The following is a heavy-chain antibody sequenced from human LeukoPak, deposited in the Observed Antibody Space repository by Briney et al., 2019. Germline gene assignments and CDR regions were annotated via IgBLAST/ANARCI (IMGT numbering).Heavy chain of an antibody. Sequence: ASVTVSCKASGYTFTSYAMNWVRQAPGQGLEWMGWINTNTGNPTYAQGFTGRFVFSLDTSVSTAYLQISSLKAEDTAVYYCARDPREYCGGDCWFDYWGQGTLVTVSS. CDR2: INTNTGNP. V-gene: IGHV7-4-1*02. CDR1: GYTFTSYA. D-gene: IGHD2-21*02. J-gene: IGHJ4*02. CDR3: ARDPREYCGGDCWFDY.